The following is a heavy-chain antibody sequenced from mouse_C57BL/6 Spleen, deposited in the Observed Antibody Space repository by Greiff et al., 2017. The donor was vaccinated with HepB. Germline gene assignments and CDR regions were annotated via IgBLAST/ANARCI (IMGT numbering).Heavy chain of an antibody. CDR3: ARRGDDYLYYFDY. D-gene: IGHD2-4*01. Sequence: QVQLQQPGAELVKPGASVKLSCKASGYTFTSYWMQWVKQRPGQGLEWIGEIDPSDSYTNYNQKFKGKATLTVDTSSSTAYMQLSSLTSEDSAVYYCARRGDDYLYYFDYWGQGTTLTVSS. CDR2: IDPSDSYT. CDR1: GYTFTSYW. J-gene: IGHJ2*01. V-gene: IGHV1-50*01.